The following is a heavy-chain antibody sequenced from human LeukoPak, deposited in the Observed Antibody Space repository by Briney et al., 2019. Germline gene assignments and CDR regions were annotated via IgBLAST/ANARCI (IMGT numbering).Heavy chain of an antibody. Sequence: ASVKASCKASGYTFTGYYIHWVRQAPGQGLEWMGWINPDSGGTNYAQKFQGRVTMTRDTSISTAYMELSRLRSDDTAVYYCARVSDSSDYYDSFDIWGQGTMVTVSS. CDR2: INPDSGGT. J-gene: IGHJ3*02. D-gene: IGHD3-22*01. CDR1: GYTFTGYY. V-gene: IGHV1-2*02. CDR3: ARVSDSSDYYDSFDI.